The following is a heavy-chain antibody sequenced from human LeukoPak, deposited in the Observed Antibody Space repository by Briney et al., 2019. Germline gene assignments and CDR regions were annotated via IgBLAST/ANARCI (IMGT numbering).Heavy chain of an antibody. CDR1: GYSFPTYW. CDR3: ARPPSRGYSSSFEY. V-gene: IGHV5-51*01. D-gene: IGHD2-2*03. Sequence: GESLKISCKGSGYSFPTYWIAWVRQMPGKGLEWMGIIYPDESNIRYSPSFQGQVTISADKSISTAYLQWSSLKASDTAMYYCARPPSRGYSSSFEYWGQGTLVTISS. CDR2: IYPDESNI. J-gene: IGHJ4*02.